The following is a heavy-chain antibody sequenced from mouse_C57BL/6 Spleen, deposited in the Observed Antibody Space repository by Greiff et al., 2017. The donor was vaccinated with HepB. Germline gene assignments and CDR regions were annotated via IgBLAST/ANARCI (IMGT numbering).Heavy chain of an antibody. CDR1: GFTFSSYA. CDR3: ARRSITSYAMDY. V-gene: IGHV5-4*03. D-gene: IGHD1-1*01. Sequence: EVQGVESGGGLVKPGGSLKLSCAASGFTFSSYAMSWVRQTPEKRLEWVATISDGGSYTYYPDNVKGRFTISRDNAKNNLYLQMSHLKSEDTAMYYCARRSITSYAMDYWGQGTSVTVSS. CDR2: ISDGGSYT. J-gene: IGHJ4*01.